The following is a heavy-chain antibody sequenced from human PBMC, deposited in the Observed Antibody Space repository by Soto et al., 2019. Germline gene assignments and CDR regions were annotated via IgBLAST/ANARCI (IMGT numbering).Heavy chain of an antibody. CDR1: GFTFSSYA. CDR3: AKDYYDSSGYYYDGMDV. Sequence: GGSLRLSCAASGFTFSSYAMSWVRQAPGKGLEWVSAISGSGGSTYHADSVKGRFTISRDNSKNTLYLQMNSLRAEDTAVYYCAKDYYDSSGYYYDGMDVWGQGTTVTVSS. J-gene: IGHJ6*02. CDR2: ISGSGGST. V-gene: IGHV3-23*01. D-gene: IGHD3-22*01.